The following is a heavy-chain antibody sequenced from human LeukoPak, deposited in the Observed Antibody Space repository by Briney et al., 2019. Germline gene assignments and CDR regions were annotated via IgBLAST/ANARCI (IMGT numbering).Heavy chain of an antibody. Sequence: PSETLSLTCAVYGGSFSGYYWSWIRQPPGKGLEWIGEINHSGSTNYNPSLKSRVTISVDTSKNQFSLKLSSVTAADTAVYYCARHLPHIVGATGPAYDAFDIWGQGTMVTVSS. J-gene: IGHJ3*02. CDR3: ARHLPHIVGATGPAYDAFDI. D-gene: IGHD1-26*01. CDR2: INHSGST. V-gene: IGHV4-34*01. CDR1: GGSFSGYY.